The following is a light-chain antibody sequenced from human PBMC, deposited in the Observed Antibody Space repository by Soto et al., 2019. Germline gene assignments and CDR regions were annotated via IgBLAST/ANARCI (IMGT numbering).Light chain of an antibody. CDR2: EGN. V-gene: IGLV2-23*01. CDR3: CSYVYSNSWV. Sequence: QSALTQPASVSGSPGQSVTISCTGASSGAFSYDVVSWYQYRPGNSRTLIIYEGNKRPSGVSNRYSGSRSDNMASLTISGLQAEDEADYYCCSYVYSNSWVFGGGTKLTVL. CDR1: SSGAFSYDV. J-gene: IGLJ3*02.